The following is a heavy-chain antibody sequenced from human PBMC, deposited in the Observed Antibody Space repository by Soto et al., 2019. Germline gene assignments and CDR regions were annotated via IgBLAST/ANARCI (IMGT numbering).Heavy chain of an antibody. CDR2: INPSRGSS. CDR1: GYTFTNYF. Sequence: QVQLVQSGAEVKKPGASLKVSCRASGYTFTNYFIHWVRQAPGQGLEWMGIINPSRGSSTYAQNFRDRVTMTRDTSTTTVYMELSSLRFEDTAVYYCARGTSGSYFDYWGQGTLVIASS. D-gene: IGHD1-26*01. V-gene: IGHV1-46*01. CDR3: ARGTSGSYFDY. J-gene: IGHJ4*02.